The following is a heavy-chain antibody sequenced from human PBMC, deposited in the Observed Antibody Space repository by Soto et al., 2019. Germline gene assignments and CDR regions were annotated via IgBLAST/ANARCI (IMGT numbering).Heavy chain of an antibody. D-gene: IGHD3-9*01. Sequence: QITLKESGPTLVKPTQTLTLTCTFSGFSLSTSGVGVAWIRQPPGKALEWLALIYWDDDKRYSPSLKSRLTINKDITKNQVVLKMTNMDPGNTATYYCTHSRKSYYDILTGYNYWGQGTLVTVSS. CDR2: IYWDDDK. J-gene: IGHJ4*02. CDR1: GFSLSTSGVG. V-gene: IGHV2-5*02. CDR3: THSRKSYYDILTGYNY.